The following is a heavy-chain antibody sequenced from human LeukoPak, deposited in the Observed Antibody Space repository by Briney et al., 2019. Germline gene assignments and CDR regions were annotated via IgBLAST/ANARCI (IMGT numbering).Heavy chain of an antibody. D-gene: IGHD3-10*01. V-gene: IGHV1-18*01. CDR3: ARAIGPLFY. CDR2: ISAYNGNT. CDR1: GYTFTSYG. J-gene: IGHJ4*02. Sequence: ASVKVSCKASGYTFTSYGISWVRQAPGQGLEWMGWISAYNGNTNYAQKLQGRVTMATDTSISTAYMELSRLRSDDTAVYYCARAIGPLFYWGQGTLVTVSS.